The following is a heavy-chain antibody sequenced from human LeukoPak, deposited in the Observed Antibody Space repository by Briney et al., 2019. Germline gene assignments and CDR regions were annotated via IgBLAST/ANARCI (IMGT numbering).Heavy chain of an antibody. V-gene: IGHV4-39*07. D-gene: IGHD5-18*01. Sequence: SETLSLTCSVSGGPISSSSYYWGWIRQPPGKGLEWIGSIYYSGSTYYNPSLKSRVTISVDTSETHFSLQLRSVTAADTAVYYCARGRGYSYAQDPWGQGTLVTVSS. J-gene: IGHJ5*02. CDR3: ARGRGYSYAQDP. CDR1: GGPISSSSYY. CDR2: IYYSGST.